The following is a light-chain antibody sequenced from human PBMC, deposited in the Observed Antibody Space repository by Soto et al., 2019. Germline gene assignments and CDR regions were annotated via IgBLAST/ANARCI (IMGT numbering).Light chain of an antibody. V-gene: IGKV1-39*01. J-gene: IGKJ4*01. CDR3: QQIYTIPLT. Sequence: DIQMTQSPSSLSASVGDRVTITCRTSQSIDNYLNWYQQKPGKAPKLLMYAASTLQSGVPSRFSGGGGGTDFTLTISSLQPEDFASYYCQQIYTIPLTFGGGTKVDI. CDR1: QSIDNY. CDR2: AAS.